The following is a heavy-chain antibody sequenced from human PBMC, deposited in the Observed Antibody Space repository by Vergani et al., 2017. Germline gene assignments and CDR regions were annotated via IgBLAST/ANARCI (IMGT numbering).Heavy chain of an antibody. CDR1: GFSFNTYW. J-gene: IGHJ5*01. Sequence: EVQLVESGGGSVQSGGSLRLSCVASGFSFNTYWMHWVRQVPGKGLMWVARIDEYGNRATYGDFETGRFTNSRDNAKNTVFLQMNNLGADDAGVYYCVRTEYCTGIACNTRFDSWGQGALVTVSS. CDR3: VRTEYCTGIACNTRFDS. CDR2: IDEYGNRA. D-gene: IGHD2-8*02. V-gene: IGHV3-74*03.